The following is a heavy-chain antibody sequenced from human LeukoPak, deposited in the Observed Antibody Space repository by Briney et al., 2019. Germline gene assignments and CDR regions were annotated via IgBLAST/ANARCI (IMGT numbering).Heavy chain of an antibody. CDR3: ARVPYNWNDRGAFDI. CDR1: GGSISSYY. CDR2: IYTSGST. D-gene: IGHD1-20*01. J-gene: IGHJ3*02. V-gene: IGHV4-4*07. Sequence: PSETLSLTCTVSGGSISSYYWSRIRQPAGKGLEWIGRIYTSGSTNYNPSLKSRVTISVDTSKNQFSLKLSSVTAADTAVYYCARVPYNWNDRGAFDIWGQGTMVTVSS.